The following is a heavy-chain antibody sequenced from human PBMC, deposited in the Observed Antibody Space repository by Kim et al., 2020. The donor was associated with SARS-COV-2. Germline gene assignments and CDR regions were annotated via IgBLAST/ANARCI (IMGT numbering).Heavy chain of an antibody. CDR1: GCTCSSYS. CDR3: AISRGYSYGYLGY. V-gene: IGHV3-21*01. J-gene: IGHJ4*02. D-gene: IGHD5-18*01. CDR2: ISSSSSYI. Sequence: GGSLRLSCAASGCTCSSYSMNWVRQAPGKGLEWVSSISSSSSYIYYADSVKGRFTISRDNAKNSLYLQMNSLRAEDTAVYYCAISRGYSYGYLGYWGQGTLVTVSS.